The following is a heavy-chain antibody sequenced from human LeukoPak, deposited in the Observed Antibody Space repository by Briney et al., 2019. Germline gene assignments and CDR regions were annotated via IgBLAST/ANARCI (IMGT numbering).Heavy chain of an antibody. V-gene: IGHV5-10-1*01. CDR1: GYIFTTNW. D-gene: IGHD2-15*01. Sequence: GESLKISCKGSGYIFTTNWISWIRQMPGKGLEWMGRIDPSDSETNYSPSFQGHVTISVDKSISTAYLQWSSLKASDTAMYYCARRAGSGGKFDPWGQGTLVIVSS. CDR2: IDPSDSET. J-gene: IGHJ5*02. CDR3: ARRAGSGGKFDP.